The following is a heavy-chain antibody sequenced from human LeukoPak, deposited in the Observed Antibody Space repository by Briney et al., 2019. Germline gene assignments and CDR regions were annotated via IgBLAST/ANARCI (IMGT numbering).Heavy chain of an antibody. J-gene: IGHJ6*02. CDR1: GFTFSSYW. Sequence: GGSLRLSCAASGFTFSSYWMHWVRQAPGKGLVWVSRINRDGSSTSHADSVKGRFTISRDNAKNTLYLQMNSLRAEDTAVHYCARDREGGMDVWGQGTTVTVSS. CDR2: INRDGSST. CDR3: ARDREGGMDV. V-gene: IGHV3-74*01.